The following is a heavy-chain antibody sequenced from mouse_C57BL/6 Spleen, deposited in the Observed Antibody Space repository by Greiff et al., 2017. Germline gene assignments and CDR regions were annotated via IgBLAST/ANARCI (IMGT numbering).Heavy chain of an antibody. CDR2: IDPANGNT. V-gene: IGHV14-3*01. Sequence: VHVQQPGAELVMPGASVKLSCKASGYTFTSYWMHWVKQRPEQGLEWIGRIDPANGNTKYAPKFQGKATITADTSSNTAYLQLSSLTSEDTAIYYCADYRLITSGVAYYARDYWGQGTSVTVSS. CDR1: GYTFTSYW. J-gene: IGHJ4*01. CDR3: ADYRLITSGVAYYARDY. D-gene: IGHD1-1*01.